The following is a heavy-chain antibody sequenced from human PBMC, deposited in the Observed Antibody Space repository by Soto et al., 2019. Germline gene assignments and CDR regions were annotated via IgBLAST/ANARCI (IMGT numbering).Heavy chain of an antibody. D-gene: IGHD6-19*01. Sequence: QILLVQSGAEVKKPGASVKVSCKASGYTFTNYDIGWVRQAPGQGLEWMGWISPYSGNTKYAQKFQGRVTMTTDTSTTTAYMELRSLRSGDTAVFYCVGFGARGWYTGGYWGQGTLVTVSS. CDR1: GYTFTNYD. CDR2: ISPYSGNT. CDR3: VGFGARGWYTGGY. V-gene: IGHV1-18*01. J-gene: IGHJ4*02.